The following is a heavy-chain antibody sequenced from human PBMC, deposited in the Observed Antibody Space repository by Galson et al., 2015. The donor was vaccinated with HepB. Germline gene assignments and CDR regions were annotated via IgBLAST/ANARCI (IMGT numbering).Heavy chain of an antibody. Sequence: SVKVSCKVSGYTLTELSMHWVRQAPGKGLEWMGGFDAEDGETIYAQKFQGRVTMTEDTSTDTAYMELSSLRSEDTAVYYCATGTTSIFGVVMDFDYWGQGTLVTVSS. CDR3: ATGTTSIFGVVMDFDY. CDR1: GYTLTELS. V-gene: IGHV1-24*01. CDR2: FDAEDGET. D-gene: IGHD3-3*02. J-gene: IGHJ4*02.